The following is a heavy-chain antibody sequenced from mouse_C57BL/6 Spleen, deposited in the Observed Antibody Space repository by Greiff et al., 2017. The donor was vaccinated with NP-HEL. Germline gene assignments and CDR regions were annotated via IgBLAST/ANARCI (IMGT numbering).Heavy chain of an antibody. J-gene: IGHJ1*03. CDR3: ARPGSGWYFDV. V-gene: IGHV1-69*01. Sequence: QVQLQQSGAELVMPGASVKLSCKASGYTFTSYWMHWVKQRPGQGLEWIGEIDPSDSYTNYNQKFKGKSTLTVDKSSSTAYMQLSSLTSEDSAVYYCARPGSGWYFDVWGTGTTVTVSS. CDR1: GYTFTSYW. D-gene: IGHD1-1*01. CDR2: IDPSDSYT.